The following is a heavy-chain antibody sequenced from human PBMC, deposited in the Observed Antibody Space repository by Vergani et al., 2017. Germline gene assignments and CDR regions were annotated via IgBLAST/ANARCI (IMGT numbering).Heavy chain of an antibody. V-gene: IGHV3-30*18. J-gene: IGHJ4*02. CDR1: GFTFSSYG. CDR2: ISYDGSNK. CDR3: AKEEGAGYFDY. D-gene: IGHD6-19*01. Sequence: QVQLVESGGGVVQPGRSLRLSCAASGFTFSSYGMHWVRQAPGKGLEWVAVISYDGSNKYYADSVKGRFTISRDNSKNTLYLQMNSLRAEDTAVYYCAKEEGAGYFDYWGQGTLVTVSS.